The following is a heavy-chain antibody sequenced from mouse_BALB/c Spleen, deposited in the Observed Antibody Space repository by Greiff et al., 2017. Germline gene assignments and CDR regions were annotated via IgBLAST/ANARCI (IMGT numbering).Heavy chain of an antibody. V-gene: IGHV3-8*02. CDR2: ISYSGST. CDR1: GDSITSGY. D-gene: IGHD2-3*01. J-gene: IGHJ4*01. Sequence: DVHLVESGPSLVKPSQTLSLTCSVTGDSITSGYWNWIRKFPGNKLEYMGYISYSGSTYYNPSLKSRISITRDTSKNQYYLQLNSVTTEDTATYYCARSLRWLLRAMDYWGQGTSVTVSS. CDR3: ARSLRWLLRAMDY.